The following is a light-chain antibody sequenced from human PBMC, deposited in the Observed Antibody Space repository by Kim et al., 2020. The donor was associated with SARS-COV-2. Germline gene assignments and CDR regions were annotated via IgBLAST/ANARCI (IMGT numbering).Light chain of an antibody. J-gene: IGLJ3*02. CDR3: QAWDTSTGV. Sequence: SVSPGQTASITCSGDKLGDKYAYWYQQKQGQSPVLVIYEDSKRPSGIPQRFSGSNSGNTATLTISGTQAMDEADYYCQAWDTSTGVFGGGTQLTVL. CDR2: EDS. V-gene: IGLV3-1*01. CDR1: KLGDKY.